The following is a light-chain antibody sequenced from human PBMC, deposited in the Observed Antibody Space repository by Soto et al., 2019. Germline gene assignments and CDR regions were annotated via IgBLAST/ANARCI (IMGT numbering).Light chain of an antibody. CDR3: QVWDSYSDHVV. CDR1: SSNIGAGYD. Sequence: QSVLTQPPSVSGAPGQRVTISCTGSSSNIGAGYDVHWYQQLPGTAPKLLIYDNSNRPSGIPERFSGSNSGNTATLTISRVDAGDEADYFCQVWDSYSDHVVFGGGTEVTVL. V-gene: IGLV1-40*01. J-gene: IGLJ2*01. CDR2: DNS.